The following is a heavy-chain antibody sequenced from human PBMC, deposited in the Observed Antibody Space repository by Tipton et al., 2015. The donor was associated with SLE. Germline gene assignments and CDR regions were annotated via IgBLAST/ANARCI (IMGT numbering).Heavy chain of an antibody. J-gene: IGHJ6*03. CDR3: ARGGYCSSISCQLALNYYYYYMDV. D-gene: IGHD2-2*01. Sequence: LRLSCAIYGGSFNGYYWTWIRQPPGKGLEWIGEINHMGTINYNPSLKSRLTILLDTSKNQFSLKMSSVTAADTAVYYCARGGYCSSISCQLALNYYYYYMDVWGKGTTVTVSS. V-gene: IGHV4-34*01. CDR1: GGSFNGYY. CDR2: INHMGTI.